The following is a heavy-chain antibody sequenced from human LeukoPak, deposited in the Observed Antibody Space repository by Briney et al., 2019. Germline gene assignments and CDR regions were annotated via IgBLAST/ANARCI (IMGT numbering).Heavy chain of an antibody. CDR2: ISYDGSNK. J-gene: IGHJ5*02. D-gene: IGHD3-10*01. V-gene: IGHV3-30-3*01. Sequence: GGSLILSCAASGFTFSSYAMHWVRQAPGKGLEFVPVISYDGSNKYYADSVKGRFTISRDNSKNTLYLQMNSLRAEDTAVYYCARENGQLLWFGELSPWGQGTLVTVSS. CDR1: GFTFSSYA. CDR3: ARENGQLLWFGELSP.